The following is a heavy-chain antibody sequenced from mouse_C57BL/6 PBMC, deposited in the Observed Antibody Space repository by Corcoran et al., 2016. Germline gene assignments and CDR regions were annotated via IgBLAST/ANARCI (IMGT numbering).Heavy chain of an antibody. CDR3: ARLGRGAWLAY. CDR1: GYTFTDYY. CDR2: INPNNGGT. J-gene: IGHJ3*01. Sequence: EVQLQQSGPELVKPGASVKISCKASGYTFTDYYMNWVKQSHGKSLEWIGDINPNNGGTSYNQKFKGKATLTVDKSSSTAYMELRSLTSEDSAVYYCARLGRGAWLAYWGQGTLVTVSA. V-gene: IGHV1-26*01. D-gene: IGHD4-1*01.